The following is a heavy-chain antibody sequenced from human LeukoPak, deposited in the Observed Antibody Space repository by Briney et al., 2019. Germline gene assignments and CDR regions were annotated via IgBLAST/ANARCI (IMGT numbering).Heavy chain of an antibody. CDR3: AIRAYFIAGTTHGMDV. J-gene: IGHJ6*02. V-gene: IGHV4-39*01. D-gene: IGHD1-20*01. CDR1: GGSISSYY. CDR2: IYYSGST. Sequence: SETLSLTCTVSGGSISSYYWGWIRQPPGKGLEWIGSIYYSGSTYYNPSLKSRVTISVDTSKNQFSLKLSSVTAADTAVYYCAIRAYFIAGTTHGMDVWGQGTTVTVSS.